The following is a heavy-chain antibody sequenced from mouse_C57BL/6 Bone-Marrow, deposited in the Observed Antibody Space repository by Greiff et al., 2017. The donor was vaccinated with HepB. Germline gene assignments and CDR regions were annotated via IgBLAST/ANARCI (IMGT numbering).Heavy chain of an antibody. V-gene: IGHV1-61*01. CDR2: IYPSDSET. CDR3: ARRGANWDIFDY. CDR1: GYTFTSYW. D-gene: IGHD4-1*01. Sequence: QVQLQQPGAELVRPGSSVKLSCKASGYTFTSYWMDWVKQRPGQGLEWIGNIYPSDSETHYNQKFKDKATLTVDKSSSTAYMQLSSLTSEDSAVDYCARRGANWDIFDYWGQGTTLTVSS. J-gene: IGHJ2*01.